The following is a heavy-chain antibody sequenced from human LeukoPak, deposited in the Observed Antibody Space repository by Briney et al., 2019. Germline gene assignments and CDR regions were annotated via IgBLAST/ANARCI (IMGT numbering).Heavy chain of an antibody. CDR1: GFTFINAW. CDR3: TTETNYYGSGSLDY. D-gene: IGHD3-10*01. Sequence: PGGSLRLSCAASGFTFINAWMAWVRQAPGKGLEWVGRIKANPHGGTTDYAAPVKDRFTISRDDSKNTLYLQMNSLKTEDTAVYYCTTETNYYGSGSLDYWGQGTLVTVSS. CDR2: IKANPHGGTT. J-gene: IGHJ4*02. V-gene: IGHV3-15*01.